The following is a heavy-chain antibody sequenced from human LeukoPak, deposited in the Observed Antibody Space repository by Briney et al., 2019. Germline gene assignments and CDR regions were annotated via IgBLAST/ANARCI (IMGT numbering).Heavy chain of an antibody. CDR2: ISGSGGST. J-gene: IGHJ4*02. D-gene: IGHD3-22*01. CDR3: ARGSTYYDSSGQVPFDY. Sequence: GGSLRLSCAASGFTFSSYAMSWVRQAPGKGLEWVSAISGSGGSTYYADSVKGRFTISRDNSKNSLYLQMNSLRAEDTAVYYCARGSTYYDSSGQVPFDYWGQGTLVTVSS. CDR1: GFTFSSYA. V-gene: IGHV3-23*01.